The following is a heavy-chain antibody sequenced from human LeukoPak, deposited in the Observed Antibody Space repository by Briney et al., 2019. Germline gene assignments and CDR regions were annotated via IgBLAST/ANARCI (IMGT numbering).Heavy chain of an antibody. D-gene: IGHD2-2*01. V-gene: IGHV3-23*01. J-gene: IGHJ4*02. Sequence: GSLRLSCAASGFTFSNYAMSWVRQAPGKGLEWVSGTSGSNTYYADSVKGRFTISRDNSKNTLYLRMNSLRAEDTAVYYCAKAVVPAADGGYWGQGTLVTVSS. CDR3: AKAVVPAADGGY. CDR2: TSGSNT. CDR1: GFTFSNYA.